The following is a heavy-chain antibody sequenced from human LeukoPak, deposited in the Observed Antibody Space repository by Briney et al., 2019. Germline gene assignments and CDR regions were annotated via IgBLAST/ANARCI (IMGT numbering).Heavy chain of an antibody. J-gene: IGHJ4*02. CDR1: GYSFTSYG. D-gene: IGHD1-14*01. V-gene: IGHV1-18*01. CDR3: ARAPSGFTSDPGDH. CDR2: ISTYDGHA. Sequence: ASLKVSCKASGYSFTSYGITWARQAPGQGLEWMGWISTYDGHANYAQKLQGRVTLTTDTSTVTAYMELRSLRSDDTAVYYCARAPSGFTSDPGDHWGQGTLVTVSS.